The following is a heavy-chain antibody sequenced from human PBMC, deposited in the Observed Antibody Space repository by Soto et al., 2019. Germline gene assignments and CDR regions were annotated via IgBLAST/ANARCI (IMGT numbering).Heavy chain of an antibody. CDR1: GFTFSSYS. J-gene: IGHJ5*01. Sequence: EVQLVESGGGLVQPGGSLRLSCAASGFTFSSYSMNWVRQAPGKGLEWVSYISSSFITIYYADSVKGRFTISRDNAKNSLHLQMNSLRAEDTAVYYCARDCPGSSTTCYGNEWFDSWGQGTLVTVSS. CDR3: ARDCPGSSTTCYGNEWFDS. V-gene: IGHV3-48*01. CDR2: ISSSFITI. D-gene: IGHD2-2*01.